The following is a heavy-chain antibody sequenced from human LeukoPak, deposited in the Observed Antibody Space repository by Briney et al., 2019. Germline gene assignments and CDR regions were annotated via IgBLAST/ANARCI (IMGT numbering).Heavy chain of an antibody. CDR2: ITGSGGNT. V-gene: IGHV3-23*01. J-gene: IGHJ4*02. D-gene: IGHD5-24*01. Sequence: PGGSLRLSCAASGFTFSSYGMSWVRQAPGKGPEWVSAITGSGGNTYYADSVKGRFTISRDNSKNTLYLQMNSLRAEDTAVYYCAKSGGWLQPFDYWGQGTLVTVSS. CDR3: AKSGGWLQPFDY. CDR1: GFTFSSYG.